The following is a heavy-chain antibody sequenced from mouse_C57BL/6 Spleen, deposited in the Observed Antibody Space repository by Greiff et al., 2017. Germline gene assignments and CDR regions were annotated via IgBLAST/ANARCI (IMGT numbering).Heavy chain of an antibody. D-gene: IGHD1-1*02. Sequence: VQLQQPGAELVRPGSSVKLSCKASGYTFTSYWMDWVKQRPGQGLEWIGNIYPSDSETHYNQKFKDKATLTVDKSSSTAYMQLSSLTSEDSAVYYYAREGVGEYYFDYWGQGTTLTVSS. CDR3: AREGVGEYYFDY. CDR1: GYTFTSYW. V-gene: IGHV1-61*01. J-gene: IGHJ2*01. CDR2: IYPSDSET.